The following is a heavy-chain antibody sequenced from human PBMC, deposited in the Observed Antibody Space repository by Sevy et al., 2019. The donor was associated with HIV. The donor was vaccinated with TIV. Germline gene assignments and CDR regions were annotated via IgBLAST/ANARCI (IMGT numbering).Heavy chain of an antibody. V-gene: IGHV1-18*01. CDR3: ARDILLVSENGPIDY. CDR2: ISAYNGNT. J-gene: IGHJ4*02. CDR1: GYTFTSYG. Sequence: ASVKVSCKASGYTFTSYGISWVRQAPGQGLEWMGWISAYNGNTNYAQKLQGRITMTTDTSTSTAYMELRSLRSDDTAVYYCARDILLVSENGPIDYWGQGTLVTVSS. D-gene: IGHD3-9*01.